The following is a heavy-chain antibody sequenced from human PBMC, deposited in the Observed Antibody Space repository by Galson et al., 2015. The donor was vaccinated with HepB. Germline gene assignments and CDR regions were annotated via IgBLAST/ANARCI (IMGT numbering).Heavy chain of an antibody. CDR3: ARTPYYGSGNYYNVWFDS. V-gene: IGHV7-4-1*02. CDR2: INTDTGNP. D-gene: IGHD3-10*01. Sequence: SVKVSCKASGYIFSNYALNWVREAPGQGLEWMGGINTDTGNPTYAQAFTGRFVFSLDTSVTTAYLQISSLQAEDTAVYYCARTPYYGSGNYYNVWFDSWDQGTLVTVSS. J-gene: IGHJ5*01. CDR1: GYIFSNYA.